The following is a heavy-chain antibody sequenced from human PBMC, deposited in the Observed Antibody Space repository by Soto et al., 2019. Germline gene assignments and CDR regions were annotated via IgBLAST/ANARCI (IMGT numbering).Heavy chain of an antibody. Sequence: QVQLVQSGAEVRKPGASVTISCKASGYNFNDHYIHWVRQATGQGFEWLAIINPSGGVTGSPQRSHGRVTMTSHTSPSTLYMQLRSLRSDHTAVYYCTRDATVGATFYRTGLDVWGQGTTVTVSS. J-gene: IGHJ6*02. CDR1: GYNFNDHY. D-gene: IGHD1-26*01. CDR3: TRDATVGATFYRTGLDV. CDR2: INPSGGVT. V-gene: IGHV1-46*02.